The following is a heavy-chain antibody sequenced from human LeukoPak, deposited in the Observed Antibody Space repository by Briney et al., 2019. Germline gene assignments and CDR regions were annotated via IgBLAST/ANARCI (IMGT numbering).Heavy chain of an antibody. Sequence: SGTLSLTCAVSGGSISSSNWWSWVRQPPGKGLEWIGEIYHSGSTNYNPSLKSRVTISVDKSKNQFSLKLSSVPAAGTAVYYCARVDQEGAIFDYWGQGTLVTVSS. V-gene: IGHV4-4*02. D-gene: IGHD1-26*01. CDR2: IYHSGST. CDR3: ARVDQEGAIFDY. J-gene: IGHJ4*02. CDR1: GGSISSSNW.